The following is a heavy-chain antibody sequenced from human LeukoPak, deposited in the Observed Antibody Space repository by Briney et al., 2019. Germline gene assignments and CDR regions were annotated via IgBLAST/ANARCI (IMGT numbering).Heavy chain of an antibody. J-gene: IGHJ6*02. CDR3: ARWGSRSSGSYYNPGWDYYGMDV. D-gene: IGHD3-10*01. CDR1: GDSVSSNSAA. V-gene: IGHV6-1*01. Sequence: SQTLSLTCAISGDSVSSNSAAWNWIRQSPSRGLEWLGRTYYRSKWYNDYAVSVKSRITINPDTSKNQFSLQLNSVTPEDTAVYYCARWGSRSSGSYYNPGWDYYGMDVWGQGTTVTVSS. CDR2: TYYRSKWYN.